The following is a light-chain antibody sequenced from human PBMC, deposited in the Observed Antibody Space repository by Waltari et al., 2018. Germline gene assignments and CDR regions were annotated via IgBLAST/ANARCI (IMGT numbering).Light chain of an antibody. J-gene: IGKJ1*01. CDR3: QNHERLPAT. CDR2: AAS. Sequence: EVVLTQSPGTLSLSPGDSAPLSCRASQSVSKYLAWYQQRPGQAPRLLIYAASTRATGIPDRFSGSGSGTDFSLTISRLEPEDFAVYYCQNHERLPATFGQGTKVEIK. CDR1: QSVSKY. V-gene: IGKV3-20*01.